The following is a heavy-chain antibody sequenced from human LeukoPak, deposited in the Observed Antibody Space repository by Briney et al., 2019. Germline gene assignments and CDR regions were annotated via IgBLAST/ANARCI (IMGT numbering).Heavy chain of an antibody. Sequence: TGGSLRLSCAASGFAFSSYTMTWVRQAPGKGLEWVSYIDSSSATTYYADSVKGRFIISRDNAKNSLFLQINSLRAEDTAVYYCAGSTVWSGIFQYWGQGTLVTVSS. CDR1: GFAFSSYT. J-gene: IGHJ1*01. V-gene: IGHV3-48*01. CDR3: AGSTVWSGIFQY. D-gene: IGHD3-3*01. CDR2: IDSSSATT.